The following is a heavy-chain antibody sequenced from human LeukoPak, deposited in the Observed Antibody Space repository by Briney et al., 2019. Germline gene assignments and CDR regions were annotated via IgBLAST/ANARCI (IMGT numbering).Heavy chain of an antibody. D-gene: IGHD6-13*01. CDR2: INTDGSAT. CDR1: GFTFSNYW. CDR3: ARGTAAAAGIDY. Sequence: GGSLRLSCAASGFTFSNYWMHWVRQAPGKGLVWVAHINTDGSATTYGDAAKGRFTGPRANANTTLSLEMNSLRVEDTAVYYCARGTAAAAGIDYWGQGTLVTVSS. J-gene: IGHJ4*02. V-gene: IGHV3-74*01.